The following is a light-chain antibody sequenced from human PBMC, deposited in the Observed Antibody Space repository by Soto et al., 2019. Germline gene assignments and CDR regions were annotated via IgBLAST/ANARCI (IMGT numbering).Light chain of an antibody. V-gene: IGKV3-11*01. CDR2: DAS. J-gene: IGKJ2*01. Sequence: EIVLTQSPATLSLSPGERATLSCRASQSVSSYLAWYQQKPGQAPRLLIYDASNRATGLPARFSGSGSGSVFTLTIRSLEPEDFAVFYCQQRRNWPPYTFGQGTKLEIK. CDR1: QSVSSY. CDR3: QQRRNWPPYT.